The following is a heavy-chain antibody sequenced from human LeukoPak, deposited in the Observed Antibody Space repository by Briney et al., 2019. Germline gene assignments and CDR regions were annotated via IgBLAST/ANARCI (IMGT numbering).Heavy chain of an antibody. CDR3: ARRLRVGYFDY. Sequence: SETLSLTCTVSGGSISSSSYYWGWIRQPPGKGLEWIGSIYYSGSTYYNPSLKSRVTISVDTSKNQFSLKLSSVTAADTAVYYCARRLRVGYFDYWGQGTLVTVSS. CDR2: IYYSGST. CDR1: GGSISSSSYY. J-gene: IGHJ4*02. D-gene: IGHD2-2*01. V-gene: IGHV4-39*07.